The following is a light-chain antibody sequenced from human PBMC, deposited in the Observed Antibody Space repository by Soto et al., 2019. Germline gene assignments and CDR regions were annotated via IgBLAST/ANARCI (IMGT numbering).Light chain of an antibody. CDR3: QHYNNWPPYT. CDR1: QNVGNS. CDR2: GAT. J-gene: IGKJ2*01. V-gene: IGKV3-15*01. Sequence: EIEMTQSPATLSVSPGERATLSCRASQNVGNSLAWYQQKPGQAPRLLIYGATTRATGIPARFSGSGSGTDFTLTISSLQSEDFAVYYCQHYNNWPPYTFGQGTKVEIK.